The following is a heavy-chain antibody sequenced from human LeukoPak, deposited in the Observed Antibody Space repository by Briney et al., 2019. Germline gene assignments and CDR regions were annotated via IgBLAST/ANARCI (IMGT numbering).Heavy chain of an antibody. CDR3: ARSPGEVVNPEYAFDI. V-gene: IGHV3-64*01. CDR1: GFTFSSYA. Sequence: TGGSLRLSCAASGFTFSSYAMHWVRQAPGKGLEYVSAISSNGGSTYYANSVKGRFTISRDNSKNTLYLQMGSLRAEDMAVYYCARSPGEVVNPEYAFDIWGQGTMVTVSS. CDR2: ISSNGGST. D-gene: IGHD3-10*01. J-gene: IGHJ3*02.